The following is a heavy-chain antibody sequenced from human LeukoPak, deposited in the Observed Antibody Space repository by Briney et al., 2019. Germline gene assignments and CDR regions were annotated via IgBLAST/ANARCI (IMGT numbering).Heavy chain of an antibody. Sequence: SETLSLTCTVSGGSISSYYWSWIRQPPGKGLEWIGYIYYSGSTNYNPSLKSRVTISIDTSKNQFSLKLSSVTAADTAVYYCARDRIAVAGGLDYWGQGTLVTVSS. CDR2: IYYSGST. D-gene: IGHD6-19*01. V-gene: IGHV4-59*01. CDR1: GGSISSYY. CDR3: ARDRIAVAGGLDY. J-gene: IGHJ4*02.